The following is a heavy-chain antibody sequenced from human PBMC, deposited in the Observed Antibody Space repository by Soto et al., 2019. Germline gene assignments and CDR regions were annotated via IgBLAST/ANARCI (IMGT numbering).Heavy chain of an antibody. CDR2: IYYSGST. CDR3: AREAIFGRPAD. V-gene: IGHV4-61*01. CDR1: GGSVSSGSYH. D-gene: IGHD3-3*01. Sequence: PSETLSLTCTVSGGSVSSGSYHWSWIRQPPGKGLELIGYIYYSGSTNYNPSLKSRVTISIDTSKNQFSLKLNSVIAADTAVDYCAREAIFGRPADWGQGKLVTVSS. J-gene: IGHJ4*02.